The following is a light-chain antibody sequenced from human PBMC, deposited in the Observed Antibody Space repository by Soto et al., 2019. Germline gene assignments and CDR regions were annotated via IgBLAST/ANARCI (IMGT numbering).Light chain of an antibody. CDR1: RSVLYSSNNKNY. V-gene: IGKV4-1*01. CDR3: QQYYSTPPT. Sequence: DIVMTQSPDSLAVSLGERVTINCKSSRSVLYSSNNKNYLVWYQQKSGQPPKLLISWASIRESGVPDRFSGSGSGTDFTLTISSLQAEDVAVYYCQQYYSTPPTFGQGTKVEIK. J-gene: IGKJ1*01. CDR2: WAS.